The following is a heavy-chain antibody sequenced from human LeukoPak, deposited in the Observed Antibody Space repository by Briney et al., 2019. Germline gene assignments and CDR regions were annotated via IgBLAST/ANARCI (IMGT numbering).Heavy chain of an antibody. CDR2: INHSGST. Sequence: SETLSLTCAVYGGSFSGYYWSWIRQPPGKGLEWIGEINHSGSTNYNPSFKSRVTISVDTSKNQFSLKLSSVTAADTAVYYCARLIRITIFGVVSRGPDMDVWGKGTTVTVSS. CDR1: GGSFSGYY. J-gene: IGHJ6*03. D-gene: IGHD3-3*01. CDR3: ARLIRITIFGVVSRGPDMDV. V-gene: IGHV4-34*01.